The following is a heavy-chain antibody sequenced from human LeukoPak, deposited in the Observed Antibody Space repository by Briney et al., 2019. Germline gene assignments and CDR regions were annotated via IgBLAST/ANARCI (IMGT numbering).Heavy chain of an antibody. J-gene: IGHJ4*02. D-gene: IGHD2-8*02. Sequence: GGSLRLSCAASGFTFSSYTMHWVRQAPGKGLEWVAVISYDGIDKYSADSVKGRFTISRDNSKNTLYLQMNSLRVEDTAVYYCARPGSGGSLDYWGQGTLVTVSA. CDR3: ARPGSGGSLDY. V-gene: IGHV3-30-3*01. CDR2: ISYDGIDK. CDR1: GFTFSSYT.